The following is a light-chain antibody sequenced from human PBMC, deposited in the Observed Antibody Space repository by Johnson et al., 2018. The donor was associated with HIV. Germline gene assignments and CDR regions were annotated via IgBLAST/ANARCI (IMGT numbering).Light chain of an antibody. CDR1: SSNIGNNY. Sequence: QSVLTQPPSVSATPGQKVTISCSGSSSNIGNNYVSWYRQLPGTAPQLLIYENNKRPSGIPDRFSGSKSATSATLGITGLQSGDEADYYCGTWDASLSVNGFGPGTNVTVL. CDR3: GTWDASLSVNG. V-gene: IGLV1-51*02. J-gene: IGLJ1*01. CDR2: ENN.